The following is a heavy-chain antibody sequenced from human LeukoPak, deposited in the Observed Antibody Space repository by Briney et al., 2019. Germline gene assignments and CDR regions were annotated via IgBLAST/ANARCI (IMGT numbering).Heavy chain of an antibody. CDR3: ARRLTQYDCFDP. CDR2: TYYRSKWHN. J-gene: IGHJ5*02. Sequence: SQTLSLTCAISGDSVSSNSAAWNWIRQSPSRGLEWLGRTYYRSKWHNDYAVSVRSRITVNPDTSNNQFSLHLNSVTPEDTAVYYCARRLTQYDCFDPWGQGILVTVSS. V-gene: IGHV6-1*01. D-gene: IGHD2-2*01. CDR1: GDSVSSNSAA.